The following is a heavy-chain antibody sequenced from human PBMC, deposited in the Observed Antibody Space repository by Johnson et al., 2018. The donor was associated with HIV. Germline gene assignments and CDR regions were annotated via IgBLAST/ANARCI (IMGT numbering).Heavy chain of an antibody. J-gene: IGHJ3*02. V-gene: IGHV3-30*02. D-gene: IGHD2-21*02. CDR2: IRYDGTNK. Sequence: QVQLVESGGGLVKPGGSLRLSCAASGFTFSNYGIHWVRQAPGKGLEWVAFIRYDGTNKNYADSVKGRFTISRDNSKNTLYLQMNSLRAEDTAVYYCARSCGGDCKDAFDIWGQGTMVTVSS. CDR3: ARSCGGDCKDAFDI. CDR1: GFTFSNYG.